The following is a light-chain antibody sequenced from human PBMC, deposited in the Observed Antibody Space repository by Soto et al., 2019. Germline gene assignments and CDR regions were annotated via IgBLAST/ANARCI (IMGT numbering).Light chain of an antibody. Sequence: EIGVTQSPATLSLSPGERATLSCGAIQNISVYLARYRQKPGQAPRLLIYAASNRATGIPARFSGSGSGTEVTLTISSLQPDDFATYYCQHYNSYSEAFGQGTKV. CDR3: QHYNSYSEA. J-gene: IGKJ1*01. CDR1: QNISVY. V-gene: IGKV3-11*01. CDR2: AAS.